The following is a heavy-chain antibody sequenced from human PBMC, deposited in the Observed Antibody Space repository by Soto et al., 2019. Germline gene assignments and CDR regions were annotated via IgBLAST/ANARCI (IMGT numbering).Heavy chain of an antibody. CDR2: INPSGGST. D-gene: IGHD6-13*01. Sequence: QMQLVQSGAEVKRPGASVRVSCKSSGYTFTSFYIHWVRKAPGQGLEWKGIINPSGGSTNFAQRFQAQVTMTRARSTNTHYMELSRLKSDDTAVYYCVRSPAFSSIWYGIPPDACHGMSVWGKGTTVTGSP. CDR3: VRSPAFSSIWYGIPPDACHGMSV. J-gene: IGHJ6*04. CDR1: GYTFTSFY. V-gene: IGHV1-46*01.